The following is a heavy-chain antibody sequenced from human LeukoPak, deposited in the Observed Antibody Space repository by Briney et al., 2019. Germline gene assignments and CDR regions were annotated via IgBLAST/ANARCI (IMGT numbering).Heavy chain of an antibody. J-gene: IGHJ4*02. D-gene: IGHD3-22*01. V-gene: IGHV3-30*02. CDR2: IRYDGSNK. CDR1: GFTFSSYG. CDR3: AKVSGYYHSSGYSDFDY. Sequence: GGSLRLSCAASGFTFSSYGMHWVRQAPGKGLEWVAFIRYDGSNKYYADSVKGRFTISRDNSKNTLYLQMNSLRAEDTAVYYCAKVSGYYHSSGYSDFDYWGQGTLVTVSS.